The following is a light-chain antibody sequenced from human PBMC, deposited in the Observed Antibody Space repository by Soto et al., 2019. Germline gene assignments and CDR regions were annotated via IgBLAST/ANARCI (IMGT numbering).Light chain of an antibody. J-gene: IGLJ3*02. CDR2: EVR. CDR1: SSDVGGFIY. Sequence: QSALTQPASVSGSPGQSITISCTGTSSDVGGFIYVSWYQHHPGKAPKLMIYEVRNRPSGISNRFSGSKSGNTASLTISGLQAADEADYYCSSYTTSSTWVFGGGTKLTVL. CDR3: SSYTTSSTWV. V-gene: IGLV2-14*01.